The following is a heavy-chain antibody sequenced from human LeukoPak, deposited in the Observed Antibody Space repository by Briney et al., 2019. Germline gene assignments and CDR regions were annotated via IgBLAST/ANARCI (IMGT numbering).Heavy chain of an antibody. J-gene: IGHJ4*02. V-gene: IGHV1-2*02. CDR1: GYTFTGKF. Sequence: VASVKVSCKASGYTFTGKFIHWVRQAPGQGLEWMGWIDPNSGGTDYAQKFRGRVTMTRDTSTSTAYTDLSSLISDDTAVYYCARDREGLAYFDYWGQGTLVTVSS. CDR3: ARDREGLAYFDY. D-gene: IGHD3/OR15-3a*01. CDR2: IDPNSGGT.